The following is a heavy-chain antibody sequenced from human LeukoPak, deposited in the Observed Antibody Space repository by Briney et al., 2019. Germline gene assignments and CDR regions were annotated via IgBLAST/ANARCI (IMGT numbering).Heavy chain of an antibody. CDR1: GFTVSSNS. CDR2: IYSGTI. V-gene: IGHV3-53*01. CDR3: ARGGYILTTNWFDP. J-gene: IGHJ5*02. D-gene: IGHD3-9*01. Sequence: GGSLRLSCTVSGFTVSSNSMSWARQAPGKGLEWVSFIYSGTIHYSDSVKGRFTISRDNSKNTLYLQMNSLRAEDTAMYYCARGGYILTTNWFDPWGQGTLVTVSS.